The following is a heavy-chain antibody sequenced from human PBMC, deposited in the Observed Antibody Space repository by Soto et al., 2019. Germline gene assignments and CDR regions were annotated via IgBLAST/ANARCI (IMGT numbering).Heavy chain of an antibody. CDR1: GGTFSSYA. CDR3: AGMKQWLALGMDV. CDR2: IIPIFGTA. Sequence: ASVKVSCKASGGTFSSYAISWVRQAPGQGLEWMGGIIPIFGTANYAQKFQGRVTITADESTSTAYMELSSLRSEDTAVYYCAGMKQWLALGMDVWGQGTTVTVSS. D-gene: IGHD6-19*01. V-gene: IGHV1-69*13. J-gene: IGHJ6*02.